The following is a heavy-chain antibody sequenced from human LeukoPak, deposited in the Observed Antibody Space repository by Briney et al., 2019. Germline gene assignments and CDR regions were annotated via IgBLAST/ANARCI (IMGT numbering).Heavy chain of an antibody. CDR1: GFTFDDYA. Sequence: PGGSLRLSCAASGFTFDDYAMHWVRQAPGKGLEWVSGISWNSGSIGYADSVKGRFTISGDNAKNSLYLQMNSLRAEDTALYYCAKGTGSYIHDAFDIWGQGTMVTVSS. D-gene: IGHD3-10*01. J-gene: IGHJ3*02. CDR2: ISWNSGSI. V-gene: IGHV3-9*01. CDR3: AKGTGSYIHDAFDI.